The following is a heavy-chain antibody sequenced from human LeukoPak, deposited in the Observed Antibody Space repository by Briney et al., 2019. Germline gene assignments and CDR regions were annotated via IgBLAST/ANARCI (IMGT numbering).Heavy chain of an antibody. D-gene: IGHD6-19*01. CDR2: INSDESSR. J-gene: IGHJ4*02. Sequence: GGSLRLSCAASGXSFSSYWMHWVRQPPGKGLVWVAHINSDESSRYYADSVNGRFTISRDNAKNTLYLQMNSLRAEDTAIYFCARDWAVADVDNYWGQGTLVTVSS. CDR3: ARDWAVADVDNY. V-gene: IGHV3-74*01. CDR1: GXSFSSYW.